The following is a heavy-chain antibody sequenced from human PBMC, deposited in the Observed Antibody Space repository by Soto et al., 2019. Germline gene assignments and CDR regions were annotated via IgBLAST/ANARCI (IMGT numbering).Heavy chain of an antibody. CDR3: AKRDGAGRGIAVALNAEYFQH. Sequence: PGGSLRLSCAASGFTFSSYAMSWVRQAPGKGLEWVSAISGSGGSTYYADSVKGRFTISRDNSKNTLYLQMNSLRAEDTAVYYCAKRDGAGRGIAVALNAEYFQHWGQGTLVTVSS. CDR2: ISGSGGST. CDR1: GFTFSSYA. V-gene: IGHV3-23*01. D-gene: IGHD6-19*01. J-gene: IGHJ1*01.